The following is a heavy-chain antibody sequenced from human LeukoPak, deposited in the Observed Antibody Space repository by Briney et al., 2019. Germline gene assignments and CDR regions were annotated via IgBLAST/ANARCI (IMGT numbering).Heavy chain of an antibody. V-gene: IGHV5-51*01. CDR1: AYIFINYC. J-gene: IGHJ3*02. CDR2: IFPGDSDT. CDR3: ARRATVTTNDAFDI. D-gene: IGHD4-17*01. Sequence: GESLRISCTGSAYIFINYCIAWVRQMPGKGLEWMGIIFPGDSDTRYSPSFQGQVTFSADKSISTAYLQWSSLKASDTAMYYCARRATVTTNDAFDIWGQGTMVTVSS.